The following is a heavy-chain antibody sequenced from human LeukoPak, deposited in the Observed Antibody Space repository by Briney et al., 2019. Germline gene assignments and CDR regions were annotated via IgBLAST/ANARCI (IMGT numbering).Heavy chain of an antibody. CDR2: LSDDGSNK. CDR1: RFTFSYFA. J-gene: IGHJ4*02. Sequence: PGRSLRLSCAASRFTFSYFAMHWVRQAPGKGLEWVAVLSDDGSNKFYADSVKGRFTISRDNSKNTLYLQMNSLRAEDTAVYYCAKRMDSGNFFDYWGPGTLVTVSS. CDR3: AKRMDSGNFFDY. V-gene: IGHV3-30*18. D-gene: IGHD3-10*01.